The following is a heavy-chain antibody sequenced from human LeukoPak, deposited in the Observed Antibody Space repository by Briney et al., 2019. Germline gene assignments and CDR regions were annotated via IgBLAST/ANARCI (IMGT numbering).Heavy chain of an antibody. D-gene: IGHD3-16*01. CDR2: INHIGST. V-gene: IGHV4-34*01. CDR1: GGSFSGYY. Sequence: PSETLSLTCAVYGGSFSGYYCGCIRQPPGKGLEWIGEINHIGSTNYNPSLKSRVTISVDTSKNQFSLKLSSVTAADTAVYYCARSHPYDYIWGTHRVYFDYWGQGTLVTVSS. J-gene: IGHJ4*02. CDR3: ARSHPYDYIWGTHRVYFDY.